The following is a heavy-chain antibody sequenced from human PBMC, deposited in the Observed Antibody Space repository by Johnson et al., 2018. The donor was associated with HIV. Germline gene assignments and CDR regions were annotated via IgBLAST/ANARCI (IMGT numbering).Heavy chain of an antibody. CDR2: IRYAVTKK. CDR3: AKQNRGAFDI. CDR1: GLTFSSYG. V-gene: IGHV3-30*02. J-gene: IGHJ3*02. Sequence: QMQLVESGGGVVQPGGSLRLSCAASGLTFSSYGMHWVRQAPGKGLEWVAFIRYAVTKKYYADSVKGRFTISRDNFKNRLYLQMDSLRAEDTAVYYCAKQNRGAFDIWGQGTMVTVSS.